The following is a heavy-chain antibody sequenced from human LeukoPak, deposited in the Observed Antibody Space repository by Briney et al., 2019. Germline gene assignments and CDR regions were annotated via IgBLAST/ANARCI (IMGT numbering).Heavy chain of an antibody. CDR2: ISYDGSNK. J-gene: IGHJ4*02. Sequence: PGRSLRLSCAASGFTFSSYAMHWVRQAPGKGLEWVAVISYDGSNKYYADSVKGRFTISRDNSRNTLYLQMNSLRAEDTAVYYCAREPLTVVVVAATGDYWGQGTLVTVSS. V-gene: IGHV3-30*04. CDR1: GFTFSSYA. CDR3: AREPLTVVVVAATGDY. D-gene: IGHD2-15*01.